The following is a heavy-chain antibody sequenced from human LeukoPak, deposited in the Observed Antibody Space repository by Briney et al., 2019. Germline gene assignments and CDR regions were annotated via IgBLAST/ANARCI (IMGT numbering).Heavy chain of an antibody. CDR2: INPSGGST. Sequence: GASVKVSCKASGYTFTSYYMHWVRQAPGQGLEWMGIINPSGGSTSYAQKFQGRVTMTWDTSTSTVYMELNSLTSDDTAVYYCARGGVVSRGQWLCADYWGQGALVTVSS. J-gene: IGHJ4*02. CDR3: ARGGVVSRGQWLCADY. D-gene: IGHD6-19*01. V-gene: IGHV1-46*01. CDR1: GYTFTSYY.